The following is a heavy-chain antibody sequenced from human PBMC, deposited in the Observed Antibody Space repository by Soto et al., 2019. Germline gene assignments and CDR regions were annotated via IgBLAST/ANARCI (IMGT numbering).Heavy chain of an antibody. V-gene: IGHV5-51*01. Sequence: PGESLKISCKGSGYSFTSYWIGWVRQMPGKGLEWMGIIYPGDSDTRYSPSFQGRVTISADKSISTAYLQWSSLKASDTAMYYCARHYCSSTSCYPVYYYYYGMDVWGQGTTVTVSS. CDR1: GYSFTSYW. CDR3: ARHYCSSTSCYPVYYYYYGMDV. D-gene: IGHD2-2*01. J-gene: IGHJ6*02. CDR2: IYPGDSDT.